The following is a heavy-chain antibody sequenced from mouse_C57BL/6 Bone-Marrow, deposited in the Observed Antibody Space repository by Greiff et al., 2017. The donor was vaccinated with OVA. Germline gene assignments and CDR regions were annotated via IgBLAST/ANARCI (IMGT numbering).Heavy chain of an antibody. CDR2: IWRGGST. J-gene: IGHJ4*01. V-gene: IGHV2-5*01. CDR1: GFSLTSYG. Sequence: VKVVESGPGLVQPSQSLSITCTVSGFSLTSYGVHWVRQSPGKGLEWLGVIWRGGSTDYNAAFMSRLSITKDNSKSQVFFKMNSLQADDTAIYYCAKNPDDGYYYYDAMDYWGQGTSVTVSS. D-gene: IGHD2-3*01. CDR3: AKNPDDGYYYYDAMDY.